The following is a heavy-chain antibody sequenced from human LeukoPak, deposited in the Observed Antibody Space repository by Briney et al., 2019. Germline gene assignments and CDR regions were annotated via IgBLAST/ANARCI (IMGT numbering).Heavy chain of an antibody. V-gene: IGHV3-7*01. Sequence: GGSLRLSCAASGFTFSNYWMSWVRQASGKGLEWVANIKEDGSEKYYEDSVKGRFTISRDNAKNLVYLQMNSLRAEDTAVYYCTRDSRYYYWGQGTVVTVSS. J-gene: IGHJ4*02. CDR1: GFTFSNYW. CDR3: TRDSRYYY. CDR2: IKEDGSEK. D-gene: IGHD3-22*01.